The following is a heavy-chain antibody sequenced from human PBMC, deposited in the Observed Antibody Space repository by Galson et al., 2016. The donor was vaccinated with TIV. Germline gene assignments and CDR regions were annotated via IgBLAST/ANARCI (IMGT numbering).Heavy chain of an antibody. V-gene: IGHV3-66*02. CDR2: IYRSETT. CDR1: GFTVDSNY. CDR3: ASPAGSDYYDTTGYYSH. Sequence: SLRLSCAASGFTVDSNYMTWVRQAPGKGLEWVSIIYRSETTYYADSVKGRFTISRDNSKNTLYLQMDSLRPDDTGVYYCASPAGSDYYDTTGYYSHWGQGTLVTVSS. J-gene: IGHJ4*02. D-gene: IGHD3-22*01.